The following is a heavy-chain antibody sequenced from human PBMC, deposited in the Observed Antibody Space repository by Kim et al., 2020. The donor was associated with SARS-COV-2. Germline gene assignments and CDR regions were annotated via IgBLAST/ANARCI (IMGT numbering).Heavy chain of an antibody. CDR3: AREKDDYGDYDPDWVGYFDY. V-gene: IGHV3-21*01. J-gene: IGHJ4*02. Sequence: GGSLRLSCAASGFTFSSYSMNWVRQAPGKGLEWVSSISSSSSYIYYADSVKGRFTISRDNAKNSLYLQMNSLRAEDTAVYYCAREKDDYGDYDPDWVGYFDYWGQGTLVTVSS. CDR2: ISSSSSYI. CDR1: GFTFSSYS. D-gene: IGHD4-17*01.